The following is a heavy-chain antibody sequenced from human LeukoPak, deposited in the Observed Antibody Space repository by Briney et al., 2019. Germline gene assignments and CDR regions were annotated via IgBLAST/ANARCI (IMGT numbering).Heavy chain of an antibody. CDR3: ARDAIVRDYSYSDY. D-gene: IGHD4-11*01. Sequence: GASVKVSCKASGYTFTGYYIHWVRQVPGQGLECMGWISPNSGGTNYAQKFQGRVTMTRDTSISTAYMELSRLRSDDTAVYYCARDAIVRDYSYSDYWGQGTLVTVSS. V-gene: IGHV1-2*02. CDR1: GYTFTGYY. J-gene: IGHJ4*02. CDR2: ISPNSGGT.